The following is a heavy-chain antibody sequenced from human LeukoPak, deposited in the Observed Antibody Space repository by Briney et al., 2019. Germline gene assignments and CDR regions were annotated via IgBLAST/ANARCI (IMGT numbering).Heavy chain of an antibody. J-gene: IGHJ3*02. CDR1: GFTFDDYA. Sequence: TGGSLRLSCAASGFTFDDYAMHWVRQAPGKGLEWVPLISWDGGSTYYADSVKGRFTISRDNSKNSLYLQMNSLRAEDTALYYCAKARRIQLWSDDAFDIWGQGTMVTVSS. V-gene: IGHV3-43D*03. D-gene: IGHD5-18*01. CDR3: AKARRIQLWSDDAFDI. CDR2: ISWDGGST.